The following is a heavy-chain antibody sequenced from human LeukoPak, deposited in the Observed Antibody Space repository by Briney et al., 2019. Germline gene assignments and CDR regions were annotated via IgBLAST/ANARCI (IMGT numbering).Heavy chain of an antibody. D-gene: IGHD6-19*01. J-gene: IGHJ4*02. CDR2: INPNSGNT. CDR3: AREISSGWSDY. Sequence: GASVKVSCKASGYTFTGYYMHWVRQAPGQGLEWMGWINPNSGNTNYAQKFQGRVTMTRDTSISTAYMELSGLRSDDTAVYYCAREISSGWSDYWGQGTLVTVSP. V-gene: IGHV1-2*02. CDR1: GYTFTGYY.